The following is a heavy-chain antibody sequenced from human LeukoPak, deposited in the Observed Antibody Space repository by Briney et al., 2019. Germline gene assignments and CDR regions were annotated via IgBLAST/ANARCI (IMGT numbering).Heavy chain of an antibody. Sequence: GGSLRLSCAASGFSFSSYSMNWVRQAPGKGLEWVSYISSSTTTIYYADSVKSRFTISRDNAKNSLYLQMNSLRAEDTAVFYCARDDKGLGDAFDVWGQGTMVTVSS. D-gene: IGHD3-16*01. CDR2: ISSSTTTI. CDR1: GFSFSSYS. J-gene: IGHJ3*01. CDR3: ARDDKGLGDAFDV. V-gene: IGHV3-48*01.